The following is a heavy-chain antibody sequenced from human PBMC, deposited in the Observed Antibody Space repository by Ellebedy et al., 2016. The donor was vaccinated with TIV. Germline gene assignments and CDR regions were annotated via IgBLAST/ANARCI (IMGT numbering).Heavy chain of an antibody. D-gene: IGHD5/OR15-5a*01. V-gene: IGHV4-59*13. CDR3: AREDIVSTINH. J-gene: IGHJ4*02. CDR2: VHDNENA. Sequence: SETLSLTXTVSGASISAYYWSWIRQPPGKGLEWIGYVHDNENANYNPSLKSRVTMSVDTSKNQFSLKLSSVTAADTAVYYCAREDIVSTINHWGQGTLVTVSS. CDR1: GASISAYY.